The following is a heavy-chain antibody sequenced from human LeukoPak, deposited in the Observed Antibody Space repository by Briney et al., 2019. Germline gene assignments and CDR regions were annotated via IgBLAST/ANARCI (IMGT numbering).Heavy chain of an antibody. V-gene: IGHV3-7*01. J-gene: IGHJ4*02. CDR3: ARGRWAPFDC. Sequence: GGSLRLSCAASGLTFSSHAMYWVRQAPGKGLEWVANIKQDGSEKNYVASVKGRFTISRDNAKNSLYLQMNSLRAEDTALYYCARGRWAPFDCWGQGTLVTVSS. CDR1: GLTFSSHA. CDR2: IKQDGSEK. D-gene: IGHD6-13*01.